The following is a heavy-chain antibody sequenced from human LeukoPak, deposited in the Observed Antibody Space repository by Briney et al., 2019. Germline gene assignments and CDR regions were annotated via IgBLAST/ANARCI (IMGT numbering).Heavy chain of an antibody. CDR3: ARSGCSSTGCRTLDAFDI. D-gene: IGHD2-2*01. J-gene: IGHJ3*02. CDR1: GGTFSSYA. Sequence: SVKVSCKASGGTFSSYAISWVRQAPGQGLEWMGGIIPIFGTANYAQKFQGRVTITTDESTSTAYMELSSLRSEDTAVHYCARSGCSSTGCRTLDAFDIWGQGTMVTVSS. CDR2: IIPIFGTA. V-gene: IGHV1-69*05.